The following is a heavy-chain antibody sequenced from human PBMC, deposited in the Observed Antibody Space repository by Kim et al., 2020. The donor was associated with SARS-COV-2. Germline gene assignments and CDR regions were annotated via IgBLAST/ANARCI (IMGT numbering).Heavy chain of an antibody. Sequence: SYTDSVKVRFTISRGGSNGTLYLQMNSLRAEDTAVYYCARDSKGSGSFLYHWGQGTLVTVSS. V-gene: IGHV3-30*10. D-gene: IGHD3-10*01. J-gene: IGHJ5*02. CDR3: ARDSKGSGSFLYH.